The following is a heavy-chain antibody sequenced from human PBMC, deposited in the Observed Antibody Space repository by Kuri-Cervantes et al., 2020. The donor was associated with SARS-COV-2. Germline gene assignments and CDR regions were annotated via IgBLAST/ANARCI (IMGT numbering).Heavy chain of an antibody. CDR3: ASRVREDYGEDY. CDR2: ISAYNGNT. Sequence: ASVKVSCKASGYTFTSYGISWVRQAPGQGLEWMGWISAYNGNTNYAQKLQGRVTMTTDTSASTAYMELRSLRSDDTAVYYCASRVREDYGEDYWGQGTLVTVSS. J-gene: IGHJ4*02. D-gene: IGHD4-17*01. CDR1: GYTFTSYG. V-gene: IGHV1-18*01.